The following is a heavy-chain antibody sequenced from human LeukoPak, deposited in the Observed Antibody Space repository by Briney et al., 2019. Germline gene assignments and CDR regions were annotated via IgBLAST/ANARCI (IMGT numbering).Heavy chain of an antibody. J-gene: IGHJ5*02. CDR3: AKDTFSTGQSWLDP. D-gene: IGHD2-8*02. CDR1: GFTFSTYA. V-gene: IGHV3-23*01. Sequence: GGSLRLSCAASGFTFSTYAMNWVRQASGKGLEWVSIISGSDDSTYYADSVKGRFAISRDNSKNTLYLQMNSLRAEDTAVYYCAKDTFSTGQSWLDPWGQGTLVTVSS. CDR2: ISGSDDST.